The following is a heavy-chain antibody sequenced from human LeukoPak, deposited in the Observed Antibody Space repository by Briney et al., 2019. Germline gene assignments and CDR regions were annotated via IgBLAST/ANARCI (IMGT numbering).Heavy chain of an antibody. Sequence: GGSLRLSCVVSGFTFSNYWMHWVRQAPGKGLVWVSRVNGDETSTRYADSVKGRFTISRDNAKNTLYLQMNSLRAEDTAVYFCARAGASGTYYPMDNWGQGILVTVSS. CDR1: GFTFSNYW. CDR3: ARAGASGTYYPMDN. CDR2: VNGDETST. V-gene: IGHV3-74*01. J-gene: IGHJ4*02. D-gene: IGHD3-10*01.